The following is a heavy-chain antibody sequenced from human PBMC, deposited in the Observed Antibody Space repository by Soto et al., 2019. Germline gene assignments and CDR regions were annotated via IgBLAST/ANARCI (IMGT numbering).Heavy chain of an antibody. J-gene: IGHJ6*02. CDR1: GDSVSSNSAA. D-gene: IGHD6-13*01. V-gene: IGHV6-1*01. CDR3: ARAFEFNWQQLARYYYYGMDV. CDR2: TYYRSKWYN. Sequence: SQTLSLTCAISGDSVSSNSAAWNWIRQSPSRGLEWLGRTYYRSKWYNDYAVSVKSRITINPDTSKNQFSLQLNSVTPEDTAVYYCARAFEFNWQQLARYYYYGMDVWVQGTTVTVSS.